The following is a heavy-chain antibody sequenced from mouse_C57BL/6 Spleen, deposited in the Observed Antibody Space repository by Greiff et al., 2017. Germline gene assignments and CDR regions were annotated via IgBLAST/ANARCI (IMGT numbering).Heavy chain of an antibody. D-gene: IGHD1-1*01. J-gene: IGHJ4*01. V-gene: IGHV5-17*01. CDR1: GFTFSDYG. CDR2: ISSGSSTI. CDR3: ARGDGSSSYAMDY. Sequence: EVQLVESGGGLVKPGGSLKLSCAASGFTFSDYGMHWVRQAPEKGLEWVAYISSGSSTIYYAATVKGRFTISIDNAKNTLFLRMTCLGAEYTAMYYCARGDGSSSYAMDYWGQGTSVTVSS.